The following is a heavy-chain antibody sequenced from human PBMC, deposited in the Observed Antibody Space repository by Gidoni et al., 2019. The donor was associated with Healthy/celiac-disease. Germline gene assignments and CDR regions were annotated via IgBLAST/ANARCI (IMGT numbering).Heavy chain of an antibody. D-gene: IGHD3-3*01. CDR1: GFTFSSYS. CDR2: ISSSSSTI. V-gene: IGHV3-48*02. CDR3: ARVRTYYDFWSGYYPFDY. Sequence: EVQLVESGGGLVQPGGSLRLSCAAAGFTFSSYSMNWVRQAPGKGLEWFSYISSSSSTIYSADSVKGRFTISRDNAKNSLYLQMNSLRDEDTAVYYCARVRTYYDFWSGYYPFDYWGQGTLVTVSS. J-gene: IGHJ4*02.